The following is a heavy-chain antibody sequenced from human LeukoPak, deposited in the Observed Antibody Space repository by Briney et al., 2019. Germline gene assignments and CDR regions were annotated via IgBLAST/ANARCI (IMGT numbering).Heavy chain of an antibody. CDR2: ISYDGNNK. V-gene: IGHV3-30-3*01. Sequence: GGSLRLSCAASGFIFTNYAMHWVRQAPGKGLEWVAVISYDGNNKYYVDSVKGRFTVSRDNSKNTLYLQMNSLRAEDTAVYYCARDTAHYYDSSGYYDAFDIWGQGTMVTVSS. CDR3: ARDTAHYYDSSGYYDAFDI. CDR1: GFIFTNYA. J-gene: IGHJ3*02. D-gene: IGHD3-22*01.